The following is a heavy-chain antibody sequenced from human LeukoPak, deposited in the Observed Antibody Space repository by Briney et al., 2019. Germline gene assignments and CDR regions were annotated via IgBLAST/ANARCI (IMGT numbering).Heavy chain of an antibody. V-gene: IGHV3-48*03. CDR1: GFTLRSYE. CDR3: AREYSGIDY. Sequence: GGSLRLSCAASGFTLRSYEMNWVGPAAGKGLEWVSYISGSSSATDYADSVQGRFTISRDNAKKSLYLQMDSLRDENTAVYYCAREYSGIDYWGQESLVTVSS. D-gene: IGHD2-15*01. J-gene: IGHJ4*02. CDR2: ISGSSSAT.